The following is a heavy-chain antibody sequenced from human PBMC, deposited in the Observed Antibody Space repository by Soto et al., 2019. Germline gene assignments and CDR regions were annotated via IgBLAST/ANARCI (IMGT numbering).Heavy chain of an antibody. D-gene: IGHD3-22*01. Sequence: GGSLRLSCAASGFTFSSYSVNWVRQAPGKGLEWVSYISSSSSTIYYADSVKGRFTISRDNAKNSLYLQMNSLRDEDTAVYYCARDLKLIYYYDSSGPDYWGQGTLVTVSS. CDR1: GFTFSSYS. CDR3: ARDLKLIYYYDSSGPDY. J-gene: IGHJ4*02. V-gene: IGHV3-48*02. CDR2: ISSSSSTI.